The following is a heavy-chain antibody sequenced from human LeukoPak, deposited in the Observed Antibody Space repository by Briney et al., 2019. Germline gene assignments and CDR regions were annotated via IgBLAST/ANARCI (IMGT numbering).Heavy chain of an antibody. V-gene: IGHV3-48*03. Sequence: GGSLRLSCAASGFTLSRYEMNWVRQAPGKGLEWVSYISASTTTTYYGDSVKGRFTISRDSAKNSLHLQMSSLRDEDTAIYYCAKATDTYGYLFDQWGQGTLVTVSS. CDR3: AKATDTYGYLFDQ. CDR2: ISASTTTT. CDR1: GFTLSRYE. J-gene: IGHJ4*02. D-gene: IGHD5-18*01.